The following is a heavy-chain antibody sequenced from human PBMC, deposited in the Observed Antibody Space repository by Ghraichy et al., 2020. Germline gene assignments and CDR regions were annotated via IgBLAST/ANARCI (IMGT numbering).Heavy chain of an antibody. V-gene: IGHV3-74*03. CDR3: ARGPNDYYYYMDV. CDR1: GFTFSNYW. J-gene: IGHJ6*03. CDR2: IHSSGFDT. Sequence: GESLNISCAASGFTFSNYWMHWVRQAPGRGLVWVSRIHSSGFDTKYADSVKGRFTISRDNAKNTLFLQMNSLRAEDTAVYYCARGPNDYYYYMDVWGIGTTVTVSS.